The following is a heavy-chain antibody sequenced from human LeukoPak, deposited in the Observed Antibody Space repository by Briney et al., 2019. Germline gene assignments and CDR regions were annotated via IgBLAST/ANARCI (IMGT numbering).Heavy chain of an antibody. V-gene: IGHV3-53*01. CDR2: IYSGGST. CDR1: GFTVSNNY. CDR3: ARAPLDT. Sequence: GGSLRLSCAASGFTVSNNYISWVRQAPGKGLEWVAVIYSGGSTKYADSVKARFTISRDNSKNTVYLQMNSLRADDTAVYYCARAPLDTGGQGPLVIVSP. J-gene: IGHJ5*02.